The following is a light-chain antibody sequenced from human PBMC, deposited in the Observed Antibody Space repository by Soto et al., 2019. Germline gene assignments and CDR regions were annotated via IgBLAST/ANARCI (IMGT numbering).Light chain of an antibody. CDR3: QTWGTGIPWV. CDR1: SGHSSYA. Sequence: QLLLTQSPFASASLGASVKLTYTLSSGHSSYAIAWHQQQPEKGPRYLMKLNSDGSHSKGDGIPDRFSGSSSGAERYLTISSLQSEDEADYYCQTWGTGIPWVFGGGTKLTVL. CDR2: LNSDGSH. J-gene: IGLJ3*02. V-gene: IGLV4-69*01.